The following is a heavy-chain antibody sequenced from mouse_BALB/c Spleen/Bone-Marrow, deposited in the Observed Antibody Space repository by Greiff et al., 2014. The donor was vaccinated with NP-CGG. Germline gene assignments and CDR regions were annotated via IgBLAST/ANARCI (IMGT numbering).Heavy chain of an antibody. V-gene: IGHV14-3*02. Sequence: EVHLVESGAELVKPGASVKLSCTASGFNIKNTYIHRVKQRPEQGLEWIGRIDPADVNTKYDPKFQGKATITADTSSNTAYLQLSSLTSEDTAVYYCATYYYGSSLFAYWGQGTLVTVSA. CDR3: ATYYYGSSLFAY. CDR1: GFNIKNTY. CDR2: IDPADVNT. J-gene: IGHJ3*01. D-gene: IGHD1-1*01.